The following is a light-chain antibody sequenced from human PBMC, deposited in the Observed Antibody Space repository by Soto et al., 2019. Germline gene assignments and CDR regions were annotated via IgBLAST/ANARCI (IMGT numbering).Light chain of an antibody. CDR1: QSISSW. CDR2: KAS. V-gene: IGKV1-5*03. Sequence: DIQMTQSPSTLSASVGDRVTITCRASQSISSWLAWYQQKPGKAPKLLIYKASSLESGVPSRFSGSGSGTEFTLNISSLQPDDIATYYCQQYSSLYTFGQGTKLEIK. J-gene: IGKJ2*01. CDR3: QQYSSLYT.